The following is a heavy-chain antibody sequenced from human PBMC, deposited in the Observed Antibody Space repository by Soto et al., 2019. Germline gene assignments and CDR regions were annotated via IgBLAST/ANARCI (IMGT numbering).Heavy chain of an antibody. D-gene: IGHD3-22*01. CDR2: INHSGST. CDR1: GGSFSGYY. J-gene: IGHJ4*02. CDR3: ARVEYYYDSSGYQTNDY. V-gene: IGHV4-34*01. Sequence: KSSETLSLTCAVYGGSFSGYYWSWIRQPPGKGLEWIGEINHSGSTNYNPSLKSRVTISVDTSKNQFSLKLSSVTAADTAVYYCARVEYYYDSSGYQTNDYWGQGTLVTVSS.